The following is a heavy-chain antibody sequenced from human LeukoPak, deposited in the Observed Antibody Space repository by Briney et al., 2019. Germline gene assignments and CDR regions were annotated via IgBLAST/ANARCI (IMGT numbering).Heavy chain of an antibody. V-gene: IGHV4-30-4*08. CDR2: IYYSGST. J-gene: IGHJ3*02. D-gene: IGHD3-22*01. Sequence: PSETLSLTCTVSGGSISSGYYYWSWIRQPPGKGLEWIGYIYYSGSTYYNPSLKSRVTISVDTYKNQFSLKLSSVTAADTAVYYCARAKYYYDSSGYHDAFDIWGQGTMVTVSS. CDR3: ARAKYYYDSSGYHDAFDI. CDR1: GGSISSGYYY.